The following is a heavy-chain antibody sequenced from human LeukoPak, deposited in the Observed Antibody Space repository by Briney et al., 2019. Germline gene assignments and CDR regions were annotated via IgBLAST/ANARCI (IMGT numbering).Heavy chain of an antibody. CDR3: ARAAWRGSNSRDAFDI. Sequence: SETLSLTCTVSGGSISSGGDYWSWIRQHPGKGLEWIGYISYSGTTYYSPSLQSRITTSFDTSKNQFSLELSSVTAADTAVYYCARAAWRGSNSRDAFDIWGLGTVVTASS. CDR1: GGSISSGGDY. CDR2: ISYSGTT. D-gene: IGHD4-23*01. J-gene: IGHJ3*02. V-gene: IGHV4-31*03.